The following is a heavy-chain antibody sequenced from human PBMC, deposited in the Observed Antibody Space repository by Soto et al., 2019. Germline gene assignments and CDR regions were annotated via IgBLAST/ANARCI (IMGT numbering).Heavy chain of an antibody. CDR2: IYSGGST. J-gene: IGHJ6*02. D-gene: IGHD2-15*01. V-gene: IGHV3-53*02. Sequence: EVQLVETGGGLIQPGGSLRLSCAASGFTVSSNYMSWVRQAPGKGLEWVSVIYSGGSTYYADSAKGRFTISRDNSKNTLYLQMNGMIAVDTAVYYCARVRSGGYYYGMDVWGQGTTVSVSS. CDR1: GFTVSSNY. CDR3: ARVRSGGYYYGMDV.